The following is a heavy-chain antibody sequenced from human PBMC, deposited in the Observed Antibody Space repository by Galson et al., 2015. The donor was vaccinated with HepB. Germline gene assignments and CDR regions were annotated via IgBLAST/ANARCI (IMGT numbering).Heavy chain of an antibody. CDR1: GGSISSYY. CDR2: IYYSGST. V-gene: IGHV4-59*01. J-gene: IGHJ4*02. Sequence: TCPVSGGSISSYYWSWIRQPPGKGLEWIGYIYYSGSTNYNPSLKSRVTISVDTSKNQFSLKLSSVTAADTAVYYCATGNYWGQGTLVTVSS. CDR3: ATGNY.